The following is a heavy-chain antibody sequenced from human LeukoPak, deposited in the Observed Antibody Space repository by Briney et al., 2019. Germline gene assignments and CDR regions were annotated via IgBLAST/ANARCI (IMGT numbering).Heavy chain of an antibody. CDR3: ARHTHSIAQYYFDY. V-gene: IGHV4-38-2*02. CDR1: GYSISSGYY. Sequence: SETLSLTCTVSGYSISSGYYWGWIRQPPGKGLEWIGSIYHSGSTYYNPSLKSRVTISVDTSNNQFSLRLSSVTAADTAVYYCARHTHSIAQYYFDYWGQGTLVTVSS. D-gene: IGHD6-13*01. J-gene: IGHJ4*02. CDR2: IYHSGST.